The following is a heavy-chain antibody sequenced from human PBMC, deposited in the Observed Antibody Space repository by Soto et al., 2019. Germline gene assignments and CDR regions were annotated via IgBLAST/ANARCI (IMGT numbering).Heavy chain of an antibody. V-gene: IGHV3-11*01. CDR1: GFTFRDYY. D-gene: IGHD2-15*01. CDR2: ISSSGSTI. J-gene: IGHJ3*02. CDR3: ARDFCSGGSCYSDAFDI. Sequence: GSLKLSCATSGFTFRDYYMSWIRQAPGKGLEWVSYISSSGSTIYYADSVKGRFTISRDNAKNSLYLQMNSLRAEDTAVYYCARDFCSGGSCYSDAFDIWGQGTMVTVSS.